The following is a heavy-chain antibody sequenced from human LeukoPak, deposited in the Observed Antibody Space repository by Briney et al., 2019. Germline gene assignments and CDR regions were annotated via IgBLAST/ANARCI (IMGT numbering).Heavy chain of an antibody. Sequence: PGGSLRLSCAASGFTFSAFAINWVRQAPGKALEWVSAVGGSGTNSYYADSVKGRFTISRDNAKNTLYLQMNSLRAEDTAVYYCARPLGSGWFGPFDSWGQGTLVTVSS. D-gene: IGHD6-19*01. J-gene: IGHJ4*02. CDR3: ARPLGSGWFGPFDS. CDR2: VGGSGTNS. CDR1: GFTFSAFA. V-gene: IGHV3-23*01.